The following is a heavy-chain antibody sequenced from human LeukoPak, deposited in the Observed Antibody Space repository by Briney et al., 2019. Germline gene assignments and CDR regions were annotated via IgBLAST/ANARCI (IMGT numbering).Heavy chain of an antibody. CDR2: ISSSSSYI. Sequence: GGSLRLSCTASGFTYSSYSKNWVRHAPGKALEGVSSISSSSSYIYYEDSVKGRFTIARDNAKNSLYLQMNSLRAEDTAVYYCGAGGGGEYYYFDYWGQGTLVTVSS. CDR1: GFTYSSYS. CDR3: GAGGGGEYYYFDY. D-gene: IGHD2-8*02. J-gene: IGHJ4*02. V-gene: IGHV3-21*01.